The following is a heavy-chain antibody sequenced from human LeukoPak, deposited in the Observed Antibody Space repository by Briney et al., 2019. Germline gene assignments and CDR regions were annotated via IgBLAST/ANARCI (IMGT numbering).Heavy chain of an antibody. CDR3: AKGRFLERLLTFDY. Sequence: PGGSLRLSCAASGFTFSSYAMSWVRQAPGKGLEWVAAISGSGGSTYYADSVKGRFTISRDNSKNTLYLQMNSLRAEDTAVYYCAKGRFLERLLTFDYWAQGTLVTVSS. J-gene: IGHJ4*02. CDR1: GFTFSSYA. V-gene: IGHV3-23*01. D-gene: IGHD3-3*01. CDR2: ISGSGGST.